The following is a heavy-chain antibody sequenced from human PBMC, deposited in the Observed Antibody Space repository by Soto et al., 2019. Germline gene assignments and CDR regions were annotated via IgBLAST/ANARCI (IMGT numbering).Heavy chain of an antibody. V-gene: IGHV4-59*01. CDR2: IYYSGST. D-gene: IGHD3-3*01. CDR1: GGSISSYY. CDR3: GRQGTYYDFWSGYYMDYYFDY. J-gene: IGHJ4*02. Sequence: SETLSLTCTVSGGSISSYYWSWIRQPPGKGLEWIGYIYYSGSTNYNPSLKSRVTISVDTSKNQFSLKLSSVTAADTAVYYCGRQGTYYDFWSGYYMDYYFDYWGQGTLVTVSS.